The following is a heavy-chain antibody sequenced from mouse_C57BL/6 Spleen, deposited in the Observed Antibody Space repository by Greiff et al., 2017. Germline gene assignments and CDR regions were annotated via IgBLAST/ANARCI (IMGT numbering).Heavy chain of an antibody. CDR3: ARHAHRYFDF. J-gene: IGHJ2*01. Sequence: EVQLVESGGDLVKPGGSLKLSCAASGFTFSSYGMSLVRQTPDKRLEWVATISSGGSYTYYPDSVKGRFTISRDNAKHTLYLQMSSLKSEDTAMYYCARHAHRYFDFWGQGTTLTVSS. CDR1: GFTFSSYG. CDR2: ISSGGSYT. V-gene: IGHV5-6*01.